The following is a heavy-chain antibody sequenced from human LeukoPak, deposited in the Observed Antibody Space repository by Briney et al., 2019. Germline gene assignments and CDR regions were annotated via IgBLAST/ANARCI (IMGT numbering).Heavy chain of an antibody. V-gene: IGHV1-18*01. CDR2: RNTYNGHT. CDR3: ARVFCGSTSCYNSFDP. J-gene: IGHJ5*02. CDR1: GYTXTTYG. D-gene: IGHD2-2*01. Sequence: ASVKVSCKASGYTXTTYGVTWVRQAPGQGFEWMGWRNTYNGHTNYAPKLQGRVTMTTDTSTNTAYMDLGSLRFDDTAVYYCARVFCGSTSCYNSFDPWGQGTQVTVSS.